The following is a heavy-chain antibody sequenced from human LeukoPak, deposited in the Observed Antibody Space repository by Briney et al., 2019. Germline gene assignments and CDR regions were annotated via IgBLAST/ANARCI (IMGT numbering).Heavy chain of an antibody. Sequence: PGGSLRLFCAASGFPFSSYGMHWARQAPGKGLEWVAVIWYDGSNKYYADSVKGRFTISRDNSKNTLYLQMNSLRAEDTAVYYCAREVMTTVTTWFDLWGQGTLVTVSS. CDR2: IWYDGSNK. CDR1: GFPFSSYG. D-gene: IGHD4-17*01. CDR3: AREVMTTVTTWFDL. J-gene: IGHJ5*02. V-gene: IGHV3-33*01.